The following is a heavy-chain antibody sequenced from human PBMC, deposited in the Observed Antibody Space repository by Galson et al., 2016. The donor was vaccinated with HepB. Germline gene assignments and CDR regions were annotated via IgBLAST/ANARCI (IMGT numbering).Heavy chain of an antibody. Sequence: SLRLSCAASGFTFRDFGMHWVRQAPGKGLEWVAVIWYDGSNKYYIESVKGRFTISRDNSNNTLYLHMDSLRAEDTAVYFCARDRRRYGGKWGDPLNYWGQGTLVTVSS. CDR1: GFTFRDFG. J-gene: IGHJ4*02. CDR2: IWYDGSNK. CDR3: ARDRRRYGGKWGDPLNY. D-gene: IGHD4-23*01. V-gene: IGHV3-33*01.